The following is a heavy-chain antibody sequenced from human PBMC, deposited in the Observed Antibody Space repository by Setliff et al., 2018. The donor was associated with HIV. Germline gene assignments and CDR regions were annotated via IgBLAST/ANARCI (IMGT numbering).Heavy chain of an antibody. CDR2: IYSSGIT. J-gene: IGHJ1*01. D-gene: IGHD2-15*01. V-gene: IGHV4-4*07. Sequence: SETLSLTCTVSNVSFNSYYWSWIRHPAGRALEWIGRIYSSGITNYNPSLKSRVKMSLDTSKHQFSLKLSSVTAADTAVYFCARDPYCSGDGCFRYYQHWGRGTLVTVSS. CDR3: ARDPYCSGDGCFRYYQH. CDR1: NVSFNSYY.